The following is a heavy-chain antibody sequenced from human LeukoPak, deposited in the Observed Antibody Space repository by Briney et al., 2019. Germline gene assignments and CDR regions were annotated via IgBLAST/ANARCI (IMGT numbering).Heavy chain of an antibody. Sequence: GGSLRLSCAASGFTFSSYGMHWVRQAPGKGLEWVAFIRYDGSNKYYADSVKGRFTISRDNSKNTLYLQMNSLRAEDTAVYYCAKDRIYCSSTSCYDVFDYWGQGTLVTVSS. CDR1: GFTFSSYG. J-gene: IGHJ4*02. CDR2: IRYDGSNK. D-gene: IGHD2-2*01. V-gene: IGHV3-30*02. CDR3: AKDRIYCSSTSCYDVFDY.